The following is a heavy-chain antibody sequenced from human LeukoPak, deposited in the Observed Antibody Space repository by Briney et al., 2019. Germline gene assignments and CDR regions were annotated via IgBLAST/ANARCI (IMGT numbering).Heavy chain of an antibody. Sequence: SETLSLTCTVSGGSITSDIFYWNWIRQHPGKGLEWIGYIYYSGSTNYNPSLKSRVTISVDTSKSQFSLKLSSVTAADTAVYYCARVLTGTTSDYWGQGTLVTVSS. V-gene: IGHV4-61*01. CDR1: GGSITSDIFY. D-gene: IGHD1-20*01. CDR2: IYYSGST. J-gene: IGHJ4*02. CDR3: ARVLTGTTSDY.